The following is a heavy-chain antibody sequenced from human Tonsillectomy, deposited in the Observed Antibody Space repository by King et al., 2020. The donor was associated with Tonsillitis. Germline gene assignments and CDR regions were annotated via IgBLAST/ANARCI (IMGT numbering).Heavy chain of an antibody. Sequence: QLQESGPGLVKPSETLSLTCTVSGGSISSSSYYWGWIRQPPGKGLEWIGSIYYSGSTYYNPYLKSRVTISVDTSKNQFSLKLSSVTAADTAVYYCAGGPSSGWLGVYYYYGMDVWGQGTTVTVSS. CDR3: AGGPSSGWLGVYYYYGMDV. D-gene: IGHD6-19*01. CDR2: IYYSGST. V-gene: IGHV4-39*01. CDR1: GGSISSSSYY. J-gene: IGHJ6*02.